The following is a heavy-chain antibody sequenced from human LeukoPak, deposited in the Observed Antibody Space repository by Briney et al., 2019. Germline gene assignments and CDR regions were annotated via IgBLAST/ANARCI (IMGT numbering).Heavy chain of an antibody. Sequence: SETLSLTCTVSGGSISSYYWSWIRQPPGKGLEWIGYIYYSGSTNYNPSLKSRVTISVDTSKNQFSLKLSSVTAADTAVYYCARQGEDGYNYYFDYWGQGTLVTVSS. J-gene: IGHJ4*02. CDR2: IYYSGST. V-gene: IGHV4-59*08. CDR3: ARQGEDGYNYYFDY. D-gene: IGHD5-24*01. CDR1: GGSISSYY.